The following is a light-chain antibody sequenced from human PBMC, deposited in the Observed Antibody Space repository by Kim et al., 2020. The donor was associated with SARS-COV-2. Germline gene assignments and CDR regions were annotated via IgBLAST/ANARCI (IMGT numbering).Light chain of an antibody. CDR3: QSYDRSLIFV. CDR1: SANIVEGDN. J-gene: IGLJ1*01. V-gene: IGLV1-40*01. Sequence: GHRSPSYCNGSSANIVEGDNIHWYQHLPGTAPKLLIYDNNNRPSGVPDRFSGSKSESSASLAITGLQAEDEADYYCQSYDRSLIFVFGTGTKVTVL. CDR2: DNN.